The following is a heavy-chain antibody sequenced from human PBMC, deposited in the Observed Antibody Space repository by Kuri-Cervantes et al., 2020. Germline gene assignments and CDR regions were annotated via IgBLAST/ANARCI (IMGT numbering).Heavy chain of an antibody. CDR2: IYYSGST. CDR3: ARSGGIQLWSSGLDY. J-gene: IGHJ4*02. Sequence: SETLSLTCTVSGGSISSSSYYWGWILQPPGKGLELIGSIYYSGSTYYNPSLTSRVNKSVDTSKNQFSLKLSSVTAADTAVYYGARSGGIQLWSSGLDYWGQGTLVTVSS. CDR1: GGSISSSSYY. D-gene: IGHD5-18*01. V-gene: IGHV4-39*01.